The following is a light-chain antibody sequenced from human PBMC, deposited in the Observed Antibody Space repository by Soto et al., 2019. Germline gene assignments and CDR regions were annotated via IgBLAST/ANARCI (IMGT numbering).Light chain of an antibody. CDR1: QSITTW. CDR3: QQYNDYQYT. CDR2: EAT. V-gene: IGKV1-5*03. Sequence: DIQMTQSPSTLSASVGDRITITCRASQSITTWLAWYQQKPGKAPKLLIYEATNLQSGVPSRFSGSGSGTEFSLTISSLQPEDFAIYYCQQYNDYQYTFGQGTKLEIK. J-gene: IGKJ2*01.